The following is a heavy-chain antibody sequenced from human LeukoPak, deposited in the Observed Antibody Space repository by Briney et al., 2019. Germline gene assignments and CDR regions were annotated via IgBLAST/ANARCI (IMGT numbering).Heavy chain of an antibody. CDR2: ISAYNGNT. Sequence: ASVKVSCKASGYTSTSYGINWVRQAPGQGLEWMGWISAYNGNTYYAQKLQGRVTMTTDTSTSTAYMELRSLRSDDTAVYYCARDSNFDILTGYLEVAGMDVWGQGTTVTVSS. CDR1: GYTSTSYG. D-gene: IGHD3-9*01. CDR3: ARDSNFDILTGYLEVAGMDV. V-gene: IGHV1-18*01. J-gene: IGHJ6*02.